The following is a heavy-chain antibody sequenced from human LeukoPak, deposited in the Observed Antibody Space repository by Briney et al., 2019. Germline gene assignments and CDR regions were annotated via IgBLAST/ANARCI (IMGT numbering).Heavy chain of an antibody. D-gene: IGHD3-3*01. Sequence: PGGSLRLSCATSGFIFSHHGMNWVRQAPGKGLEWAAVISYDGSNKYYADSVKGRFTISRDNSKNTLYLQMNSLRAEDTAVYYCARGAYDGYFDYWGQGTLVTVSS. CDR1: GFIFSHHG. CDR2: ISYDGSNK. CDR3: ARGAYDGYFDY. V-gene: IGHV3-30*03. J-gene: IGHJ4*02.